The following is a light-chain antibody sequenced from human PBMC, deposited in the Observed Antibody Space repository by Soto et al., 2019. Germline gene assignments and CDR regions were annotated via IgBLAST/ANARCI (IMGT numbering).Light chain of an antibody. CDR3: QSYDSSLSGSVV. V-gene: IGLV1-40*01. CDR2: GNS. Sequence: QSVLTQPPSVSGAPGQRVTISCTGRSSNIGAGYDVHWYQQLPGTAPKLLIYGNSNRPSGVPDRFSGSKSGTPASLAITGLQAEDEADYYCQSYDSSLSGSVVFGGGTKLTVL. J-gene: IGLJ2*01. CDR1: SSNIGAGYD.